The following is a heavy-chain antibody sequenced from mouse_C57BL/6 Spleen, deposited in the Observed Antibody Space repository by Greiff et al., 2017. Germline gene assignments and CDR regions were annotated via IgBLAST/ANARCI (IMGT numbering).Heavy chain of an antibody. Sequence: VQLQQSGPELVKPGASVKISCKASGYSFTDYNMNWVKQSNGKSLEWIGVINPNYGTTSYNQKFKGKATLTVDQSSSTAYMQLNSLTSDDSAVYYCATYDYDGYYYAMDYWGQVTSVTVAS. D-gene: IGHD2-4*01. CDR1: GYSFTDYN. V-gene: IGHV1-39*01. J-gene: IGHJ4*01. CDR2: INPNYGTT. CDR3: ATYDYDGYYYAMDY.